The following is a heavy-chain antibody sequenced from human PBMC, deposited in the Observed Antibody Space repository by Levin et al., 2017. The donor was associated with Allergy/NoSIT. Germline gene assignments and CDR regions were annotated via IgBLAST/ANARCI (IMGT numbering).Heavy chain of an antibody. J-gene: IGHJ6*02. V-gene: IGHV3-30*04. CDR1: GFTFSSYA. CDR2: ISYDGSNK. Sequence: GESLKISCAASGFTFSSYAMHWVRQAPGKGLEWVAVISYDGSNKYYADSVKGRFTISRDNSKNTLYLRMSSLRAEDTAVYYCARGDPGGHGDSSYYYYYYGMDVWGQGTTVTVSS. D-gene: IGHD4-23*01. CDR3: ARGDPGGHGDSSYYYYYYGMDV.